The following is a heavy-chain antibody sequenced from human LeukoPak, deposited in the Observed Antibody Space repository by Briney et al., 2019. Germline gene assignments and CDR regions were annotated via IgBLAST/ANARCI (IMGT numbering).Heavy chain of an antibody. Sequence: PSETLSLTCAVDGGSFSGYYWSWIRQPPGKGLEWIGEINHSGSTNYNPSIKSRVTISVDTSKNQFSLKLSSVTDADTAVYYCARGPYYDSSGDAFDIWGQGTMVTVSS. J-gene: IGHJ3*02. CDR1: GGSFSGYY. V-gene: IGHV4-34*01. D-gene: IGHD3-22*01. CDR2: INHSGST. CDR3: ARGPYYDSSGDAFDI.